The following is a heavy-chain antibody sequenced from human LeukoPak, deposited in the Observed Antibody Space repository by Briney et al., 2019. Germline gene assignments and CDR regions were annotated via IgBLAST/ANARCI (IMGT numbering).Heavy chain of an antibody. D-gene: IGHD5-12*01. J-gene: IGHJ6*02. Sequence: ASVKVSCKASGFTFTGYYLHWVRQAPGQGLEWMGWINPNSGGTKYAQKFKGWVTMTTDTSTSTAYMELRSLRSDDTAVYYCARAQWLRPYGMDVWGQGTTVTVSS. CDR2: INPNSGGT. V-gene: IGHV1-2*04. CDR3: ARAQWLRPYGMDV. CDR1: GFTFTGYY.